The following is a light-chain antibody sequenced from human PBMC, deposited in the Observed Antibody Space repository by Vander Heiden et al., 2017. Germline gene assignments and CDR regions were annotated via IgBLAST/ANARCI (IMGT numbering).Light chain of an antibody. CDR1: QNVSSY. CDR3: QQRSRWWT. V-gene: IGKV3-11*01. Sequence: VVLTQSPATLSLSPGERATLSCSASQNVSSYLAWYQQKPGQPPRLLISDASNRATGSPARFSGSGSVTDFTLTISSLEPEDFAVYYCQQRSRWWTFGQGTKVEIK. CDR2: DAS. J-gene: IGKJ1*01.